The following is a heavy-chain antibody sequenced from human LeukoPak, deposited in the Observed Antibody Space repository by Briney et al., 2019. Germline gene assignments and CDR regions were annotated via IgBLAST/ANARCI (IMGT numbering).Heavy chain of an antibody. CDR3: ARDQEGFDY. J-gene: IGHJ4*02. V-gene: IGHV1-46*01. Sequence: ASVQVSCKASGYTFTNNYLHWVRQAPGQGLEWMGMIYPRDGSTSYAQNFQGRVTVTRDTSTTTVHMELRGLRSEDTAVYYCARDQEGFDYWGQGTVVTVSS. CDR1: GYTFTNNY. CDR2: IYPRDGST.